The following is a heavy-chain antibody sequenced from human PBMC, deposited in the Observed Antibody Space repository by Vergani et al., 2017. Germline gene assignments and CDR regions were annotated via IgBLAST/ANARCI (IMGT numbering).Heavy chain of an antibody. J-gene: IGHJ4*02. Sequence: QVQLQESGPGLVKPSQTLSLTCTVSGGSISSGSYYWSWIRQPAGKGLEWIGRIYTSGSTNYNPSLKSRVTISVDTSKNQFSLKLSSVTAADTAVYYCARFSSVYFDYWGQGTLVTVSS. CDR2: IYTSGST. CDR1: GGSISSGSYY. D-gene: IGHD6-19*01. CDR3: ARFSSVYFDY. V-gene: IGHV4-61*02.